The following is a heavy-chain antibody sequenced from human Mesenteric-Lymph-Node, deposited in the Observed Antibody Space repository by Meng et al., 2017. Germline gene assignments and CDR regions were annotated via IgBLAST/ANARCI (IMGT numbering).Heavy chain of an antibody. J-gene: IGHJ5*02. CDR1: GGPISRSNYY. CDR3: ARGVGSSWYRGYWFDP. D-gene: IGHD6-13*01. CDR2: IHSSGST. Sequence: VTLKEWGPGTGKPHKTRSLPWPVSGGPISRSNYYWSWIRQPPGKGLEWIGYIHSSGSTNYNPSLKSRVTISVDKSKNQFSLKLSSVSAADTAVYYCARGVGSSWYRGYWFDPWGQGTLVTVSS. V-gene: IGHV4-30-4*01.